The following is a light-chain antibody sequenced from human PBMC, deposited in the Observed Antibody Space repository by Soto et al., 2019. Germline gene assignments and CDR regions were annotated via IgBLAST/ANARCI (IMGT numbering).Light chain of an antibody. CDR1: SSDVGGYNY. Sequence: QSALTQPASVSGSPGQSITISCTGTSSDVGGYNYVSWYQQHPGKAPKLMIYEVTNRPSGVSNRFSGSQSGNTASLTISGLQSEDEAEYCCSSYTSSNTQVFGTGTKVTVL. J-gene: IGLJ1*01. CDR3: SSYTSSNTQV. CDR2: EVT. V-gene: IGLV2-14*01.